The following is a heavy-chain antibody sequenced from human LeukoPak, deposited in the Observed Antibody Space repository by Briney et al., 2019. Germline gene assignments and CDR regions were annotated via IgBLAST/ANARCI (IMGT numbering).Heavy chain of an antibody. V-gene: IGHV3-23*01. J-gene: IGHJ4*02. D-gene: IGHD1-26*01. CDR2: ISGSGGST. CDR3: AKYTWELPYIDY. CDR1: GFTFSSYA. Sequence: PGGSLRLSCAASGFTFSSYAMSWFRQAPGKGLEWVSAISGSGGSTYYADSVKGRFTISRDNSKNTLYLQMNSLRAEDTAVYYCAKYTWELPYIDYWGQGTLVTVSS.